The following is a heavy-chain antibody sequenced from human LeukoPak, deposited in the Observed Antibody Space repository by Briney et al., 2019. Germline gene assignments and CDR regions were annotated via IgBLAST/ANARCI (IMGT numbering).Heavy chain of an antibody. CDR2: ISSSSSYI. V-gene: IGHV3-21*01. Sequence: GGSLRLSCAASGFTFSSYAMSWVRQAPGKGLEWVSSISSSSSYIYYADSVKGRFTISRDNAKNSLYLQMNSLRAEDTAVYYCARFLVGATIGYFDYWGQGTLVTVSS. D-gene: IGHD1-26*01. J-gene: IGHJ4*02. CDR3: ARFLVGATIGYFDY. CDR1: GFTFSSYA.